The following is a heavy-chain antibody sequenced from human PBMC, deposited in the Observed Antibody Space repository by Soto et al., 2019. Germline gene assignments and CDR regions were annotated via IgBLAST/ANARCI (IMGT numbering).Heavy chain of an antibody. CDR1: GGSVSSGSYY. CDR3: ARVSSVARHYYDSSGPPYYFDY. D-gene: IGHD3-22*01. Sequence: PSETLSLTCTVSGGSVSSGSYYWSWIRQPPGKGLEWIGYIYYSGSTNYNPSLKSRVTISVDTSKNQFSLKLSSVTAADTAVYYCARVSSVARHYYDSSGPPYYFDYWGQGTLVTVSS. CDR2: IYYSGST. V-gene: IGHV4-61*01. J-gene: IGHJ4*02.